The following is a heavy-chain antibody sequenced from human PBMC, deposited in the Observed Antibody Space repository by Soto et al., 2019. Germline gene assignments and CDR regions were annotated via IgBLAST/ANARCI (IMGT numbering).Heavy chain of an antibody. V-gene: IGHV4-59*01. J-gene: IGHJ6*03. CDR3: ARENAAAGTFYYYYYMDL. Sequence: QVQLQESGPGLVKPSETLSLTCTVSGGPISSYYWSWIRQPPGKGLEWIGYIYYSGSTNYNPSLQSRVTISVDTSKNQFSLKLSSVTAADTAVYYCARENAAAGTFYYYYYMDLWGKGTTVPVSS. D-gene: IGHD6-13*01. CDR1: GGPISSYY. CDR2: IYYSGST.